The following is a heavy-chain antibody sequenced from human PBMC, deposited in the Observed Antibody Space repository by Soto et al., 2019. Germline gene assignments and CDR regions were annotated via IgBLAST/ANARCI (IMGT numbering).Heavy chain of an antibody. V-gene: IGHV2-5*02. CDR1: GFSLTTSGVG. D-gene: IGHD3-3*01. J-gene: IGHJ4*02. CDR2: IYWDDDK. CDR3: AHRVLRTVFGFVTTTAIYVDF. Sequence: QITLNESGPTVVSPTETLTLTCRFSGFSLTTSGVGVAWIRQSPGKAPEWLALIYWDDDKRYSASLKSRLTITKDTSKNQVFLPVSDLDPTDTATYYCAHRVLRTVFGFVTTTAIYVDFWGPGTPVAVSS.